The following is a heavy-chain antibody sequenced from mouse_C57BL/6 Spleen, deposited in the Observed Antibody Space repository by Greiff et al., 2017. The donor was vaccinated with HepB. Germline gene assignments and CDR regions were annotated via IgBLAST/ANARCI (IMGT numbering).Heavy chain of an antibody. CDR2: ISNGGGST. Sequence: EVMLVESGGGLVQPGGSLKLSCAASGFTFSDYYMYWVRQTPEKRLEWVAYISNGGGSTYYPDTVKGRFTISRDNAKNTLYLQMSRLKSEDTAMYYCARRHGQYYFDYWGQGTTLTVSS. V-gene: IGHV5-12*01. CDR3: ARRHGQYYFDY. D-gene: IGHD1-1*02. CDR1: GFTFSDYY. J-gene: IGHJ2*01.